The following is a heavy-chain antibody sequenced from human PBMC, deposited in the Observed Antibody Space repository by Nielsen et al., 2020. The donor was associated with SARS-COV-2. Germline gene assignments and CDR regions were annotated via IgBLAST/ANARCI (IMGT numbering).Heavy chain of an antibody. Sequence: SETLSLTCTVSGGSIKTASYYWSWIRQHPGWGLEWVGYIYHTGSTYYNAALESRVTISADMSRNQFSLELTSLTAEDTAVYWCARGTGAASGYWGQGTLITVAS. CDR3: ARGTGAASGY. V-gene: IGHV4-31*03. CDR1: GGSIKTASYY. D-gene: IGHD1-26*01. CDR2: IYHTGST. J-gene: IGHJ4*02.